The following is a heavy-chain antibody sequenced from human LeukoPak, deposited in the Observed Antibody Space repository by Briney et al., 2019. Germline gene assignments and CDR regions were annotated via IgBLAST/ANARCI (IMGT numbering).Heavy chain of an antibody. CDR2: IWYDGSNK. D-gene: IGHD2-2*01. CDR3: ARSRYCSSTSCYGFLDY. Sequence: PGRSLRLSCAASGFTFSTHGMHWVRQAPGKGLQWVAVIWYDGSNKQYADSVKGRFTISRDNSKNTLYLQMNSLRAEDTAVYYCARSRYCSSTSCYGFLDYWGQGTLVTVSS. CDR1: GFTFSTHG. J-gene: IGHJ4*02. V-gene: IGHV3-33*01.